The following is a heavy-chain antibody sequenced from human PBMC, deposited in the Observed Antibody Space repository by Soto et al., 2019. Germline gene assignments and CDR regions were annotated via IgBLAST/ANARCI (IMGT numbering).Heavy chain of an antibody. CDR3: ARVVDYCDPYYYYGMDV. D-gene: IGHD3-22*01. V-gene: IGHV3-21*01. Sequence: EVQQEESGGGLVKPGGSLRLSCAASGFTISSYSMNWVRQAPGKGLEWVSSISCRTGYIYYANSVKGRFTMSRDNAKNTLYLQMNSLRAEDTAVYYCARVVDYCDPYYYYGMDVWGQGTTVTVSS. CDR2: ISCRTGYI. CDR1: GFTISSYS. J-gene: IGHJ6*02.